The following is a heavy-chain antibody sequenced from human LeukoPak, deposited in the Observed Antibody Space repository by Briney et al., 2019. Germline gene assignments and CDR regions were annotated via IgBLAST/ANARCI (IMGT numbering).Heavy chain of an antibody. J-gene: IGHJ4*02. CDR2: VSGSGGRT. D-gene: IGHD6-13*01. V-gene: IGHV3-23*01. CDR3: AKDSDQELGSVDY. CDR1: GFTFSSYA. Sequence: GGSLRLSCAASGFTFSSYAMSWVRQAPGQGLEWVSGVSGSGGRTYYADSVKGRFTISRDNSKNTLYPQMNSLRAEDTAVYYCAKDSDQELGSVDYWGQGTLVTVSS.